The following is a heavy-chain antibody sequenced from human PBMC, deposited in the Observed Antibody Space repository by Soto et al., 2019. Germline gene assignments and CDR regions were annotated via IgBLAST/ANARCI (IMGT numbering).Heavy chain of an antibody. CDR3: ASQGYCTNGVCYPFDP. Sequence: GASVKVSCKASGGTFSSYAISWVRQAPGQGLEWMGGIIPIFGTANYAQKFQGRVTITADESTSTAYMELSSLRSEDTAVYYCASQGYCTNGVCYPFDPWGQGTLVT. CDR2: IIPIFGTA. CDR1: GGTFSSYA. V-gene: IGHV1-69*13. J-gene: IGHJ5*02. D-gene: IGHD2-8*01.